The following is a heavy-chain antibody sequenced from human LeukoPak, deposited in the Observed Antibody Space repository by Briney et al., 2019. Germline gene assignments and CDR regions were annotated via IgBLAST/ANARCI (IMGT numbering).Heavy chain of an antibody. V-gene: IGHV4-59*02. J-gene: IGHJ3*02. CDR1: GGSVSGYY. D-gene: IGHD5-18*01. CDR2: IYYSGST. Sequence: SETLSLTCTVSGGSVSGYYWSWIRQPPGKGLEWIGYIYYSGSTNYNPSLKSRVTISVDTSKNQFSLKLSSVTAADTAVYYCARVNYPDTAMVRHAFDIWGQGTMVTVSS. CDR3: ARVNYPDTAMVRHAFDI.